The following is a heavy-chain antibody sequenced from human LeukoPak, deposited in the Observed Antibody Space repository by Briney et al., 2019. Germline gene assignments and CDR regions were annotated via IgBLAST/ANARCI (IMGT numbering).Heavy chain of an antibody. V-gene: IGHV1-8*02. J-gene: IGHJ4*02. Sequence: VASVKVSCKASGYTFTSYGISWVRQAPGQGLEWMGWMNPNSGNTGYAQKFQGRVTMTRNTSINTAYMELSSLRSEDTAIYYCARAYGSGSYYWDDYWGQGTLVTVSS. CDR1: GYTFTSYG. CDR2: MNPNSGNT. D-gene: IGHD3-10*01. CDR3: ARAYGSGSYYWDDY.